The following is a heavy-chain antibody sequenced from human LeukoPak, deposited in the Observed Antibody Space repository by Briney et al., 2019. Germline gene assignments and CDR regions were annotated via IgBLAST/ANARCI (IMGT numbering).Heavy chain of an antibody. D-gene: IGHD2-21*02. CDR1: GFTFSNYA. J-gene: IGHJ4*02. V-gene: IGHV3-23*01. CDR2: ISGSRGST. CDR3: AKMTAMGFSDY. Sequence: GGSLRLSCAASGFTFSNYAMSWVRQAPGKGLEWVSAISGSRGSTYYADSVKGRFTISRDNSKNTLYLQMNSLRAEDTAVYYRAKMTAMGFSDYWGQGTLVTVSS.